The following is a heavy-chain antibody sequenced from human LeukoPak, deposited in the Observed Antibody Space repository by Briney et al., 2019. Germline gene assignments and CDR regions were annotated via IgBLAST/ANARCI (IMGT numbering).Heavy chain of an antibody. Sequence: SETLSLTCTVSGGSIISYYWSWIRQPPGKGLEWIGYIYYSGSTNYNPSLKSRVTISVDTSKNQFSLKLSSVTAADTAVYYCAREGPHGSGIYYNPLDYWGQGALVIVSS. CDR1: GGSIISYY. D-gene: IGHD3-10*01. CDR2: IYYSGST. V-gene: IGHV4-59*01. J-gene: IGHJ4*02. CDR3: AREGPHGSGIYYNPLDY.